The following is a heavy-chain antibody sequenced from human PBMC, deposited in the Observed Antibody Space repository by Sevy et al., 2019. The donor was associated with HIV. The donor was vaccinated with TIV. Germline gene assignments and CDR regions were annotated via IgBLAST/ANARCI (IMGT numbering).Heavy chain of an antibody. J-gene: IGHJ4*02. V-gene: IGHV3-53*01. D-gene: IGHD6-13*01. Sequence: GGSLRLSCAASGFTVSSNYMSWVRQAPGKGLEWVSVIYSGGRTYYADSVKGRLTISRDNSKNKLYLQMNSLRAEDTAVYYCATGRYSSSWYLDYWGQGTLVTVSS. CDR1: GFTVSSNY. CDR2: IYSGGRT. CDR3: ATGRYSSSWYLDY.